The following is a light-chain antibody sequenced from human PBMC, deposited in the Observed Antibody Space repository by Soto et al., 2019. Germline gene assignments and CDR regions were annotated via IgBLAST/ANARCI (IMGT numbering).Light chain of an antibody. CDR3: QQSYSTPLT. V-gene: IGKV1-39*01. CDR1: QSISSY. CDR2: AAS. J-gene: IGKJ4*01. Sequence: DIQIPQSPSSLSASVGDRVTITCRASQSISSYLNWYQQKPGKAPKLLIYAASSLQSGVPSRFSGSGSGTDFTLTISSLQPEDFATYYCQQSYSTPLTFGGGTKVDI.